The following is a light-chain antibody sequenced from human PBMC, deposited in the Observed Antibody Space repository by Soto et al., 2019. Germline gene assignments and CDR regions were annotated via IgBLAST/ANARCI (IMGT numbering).Light chain of an antibody. J-gene: IGKJ2*01. CDR1: QGIDNY. CDR3: QKYNIAPYT. Sequence: DIQMTQSPSSLSASVGDRVTITCRASQGIDNYLAWYQKTPGKVPKLLIYGASTLQSGVPSRFSGSASATEFTLTISSLQPEDVATYYCQKYNIAPYTFGQGTKLEIK. CDR2: GAS. V-gene: IGKV1-27*01.